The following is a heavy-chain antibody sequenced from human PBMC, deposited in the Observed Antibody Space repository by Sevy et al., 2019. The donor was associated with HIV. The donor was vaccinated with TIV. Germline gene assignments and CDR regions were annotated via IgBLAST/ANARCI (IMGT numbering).Heavy chain of an antibody. CDR2: IWYDGSNK. CDR3: ARVGSAAAIKYDFWSGDYEGDY. J-gene: IGHJ4*02. Sequence: GGSLRLSCAASGFTFSSYGMHWVRQAPGKGLEWVAVIWYDGSNKYYADSVKGRFTISRDNSKNTRYLQMNSLRAEDTAVYYCARVGSAAAIKYDFWSGDYEGDYWGQGTLVTVSS. D-gene: IGHD3-3*01. CDR1: GFTFSSYG. V-gene: IGHV3-33*01.